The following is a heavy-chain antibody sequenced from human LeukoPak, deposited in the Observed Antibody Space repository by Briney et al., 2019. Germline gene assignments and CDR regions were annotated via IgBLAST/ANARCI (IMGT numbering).Heavy chain of an antibody. J-gene: IGHJ4*02. Sequence: GESLKISCKGSGYSFTSYWISWVRQMPGKGLEWMGRIDPSDSYTNYSPSFQGHVTISADKSISTAYLQWSSLKASDTAMCYCAKWGASDYGDYVDYWGQGTLVTVSS. D-gene: IGHD4-17*01. V-gene: IGHV5-10-1*01. CDR2: IDPSDSYT. CDR3: AKWGASDYGDYVDY. CDR1: GYSFTSYW.